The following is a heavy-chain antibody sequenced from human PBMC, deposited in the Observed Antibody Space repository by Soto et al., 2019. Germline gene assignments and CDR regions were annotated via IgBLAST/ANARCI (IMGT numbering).Heavy chain of an antibody. Sequence: SETLSLTCTVSGGSISSGDYYWSWIRQPPGKGLEWIGYIYYSGSTYYNPSLKSRVTISVDTSKNQFSLKLSSVTAADTAVYYCARVDCSGGSCYYYYGMDVWGQGTTVTV. CDR1: GGSISSGDYY. V-gene: IGHV4-30-4*01. CDR2: IYYSGST. CDR3: ARVDCSGGSCYYYYGMDV. D-gene: IGHD2-15*01. J-gene: IGHJ6*02.